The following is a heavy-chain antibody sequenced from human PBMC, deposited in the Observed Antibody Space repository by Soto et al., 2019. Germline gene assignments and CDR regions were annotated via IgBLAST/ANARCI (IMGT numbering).Heavy chain of an antibody. CDR3: AKVNGPGDYYYYCMDV. CDR1: GFTFSGHA. Sequence: GSLRLSCAASGFTFSGHAMSWVRQAPGKGLEWVSSISVSGGSTYYANSVKGRFTISRDNSKNTLFLQMNSLRAEDTAVYFCAKVNGPGDYYYYCMDVWGQGTTVTVSS. V-gene: IGHV3-23*01. CDR2: ISVSGGST. D-gene: IGHD2-8*01. J-gene: IGHJ6*02.